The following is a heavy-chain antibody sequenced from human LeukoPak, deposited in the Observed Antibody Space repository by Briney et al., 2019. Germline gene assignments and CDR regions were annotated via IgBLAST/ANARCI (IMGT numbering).Heavy chain of an antibody. V-gene: IGHV4-59*01. J-gene: IGHJ5*02. CDR2: IYYSGST. Sequence: SETLSLTCTVSGGSISSYYWSWIRQPPGKGLEWIGYIYYSGSTNYNPSLKSRVTISVDTSKNQFSLKLSSVTAADTAVYYCARVVYCSSTSCYQDWSDPWGQGTLVTVSS. CDR3: ARVVYCSSTSCYQDWSDP. D-gene: IGHD2-2*01. CDR1: GGSISSYY.